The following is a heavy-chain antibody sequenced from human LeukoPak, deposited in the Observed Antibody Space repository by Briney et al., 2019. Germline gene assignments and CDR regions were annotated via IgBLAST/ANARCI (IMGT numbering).Heavy chain of an antibody. Sequence: GESLKISCKGSGYSFTSYWIGWVRQVPGKGLEWMGIIYPGDSDTRYSPSFQGQVTISADKTISTAYLQWSSLKASDTAMYYCARLIQVGGSYFYFDYWGQGTLVTVSS. CDR2: IYPGDSDT. J-gene: IGHJ4*02. V-gene: IGHV5-51*01. CDR3: ARLIQVGGSYFYFDY. D-gene: IGHD1-26*01. CDR1: GYSFTSYW.